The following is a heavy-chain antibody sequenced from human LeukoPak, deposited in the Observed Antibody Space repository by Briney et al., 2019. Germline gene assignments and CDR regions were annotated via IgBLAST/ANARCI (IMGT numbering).Heavy chain of an antibody. D-gene: IGHD1-26*01. J-gene: IGHJ4*02. CDR1: GFTFSGYA. CDR3: AKLSWRELLSDDFDY. V-gene: IGHV3-30-3*02. Sequence: GGSLRLSCAASGFTFSGYAMHWVRQAPGKGLEWVAIISYVGRTKYYADSVKGRFTISRDNSRNTLFLQMDSLKTEDTAVYYCAKLSWRELLSDDFDYWGQGTLVTVSS. CDR2: ISYVGRTK.